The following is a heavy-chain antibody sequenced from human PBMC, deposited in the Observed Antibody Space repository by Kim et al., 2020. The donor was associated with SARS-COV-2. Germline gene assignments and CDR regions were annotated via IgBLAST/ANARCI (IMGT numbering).Heavy chain of an antibody. CDR2: IKSRGDGGTV. CDR1: GFTVNNAW. CDR3: AIGRLTS. V-gene: IGHV3-15*01. Sequence: GGSLRLSCAASGFTVNNAWMTWVRQAPGKGLEWVGRIKSRGDGGTVDYAAPVRGRFTISRDDSKNTLYLQMNGLKVDDTAVYYCAIGRLTSWGQGTLVTVSS. J-gene: IGHJ4*02.